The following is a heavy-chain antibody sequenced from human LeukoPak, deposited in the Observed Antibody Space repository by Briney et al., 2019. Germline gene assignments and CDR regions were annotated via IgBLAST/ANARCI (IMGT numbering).Heavy chain of an antibody. CDR2: ISSSSKNI. CDR1: GFTFSSYS. J-gene: IGHJ5*02. D-gene: IGHD1-26*01. Sequence: GGSLRLSCAASGFTFSSYSMNWVRQAPGKGLEWISYISSSSKNIYYADSVKGRFTISRDNAKNSLYLQMNSLRDEDTAVYYCARDTGSYSVGWFDTWGQGTLVTVSS. CDR3: ARDTGSYSVGWFDT. V-gene: IGHV3-48*02.